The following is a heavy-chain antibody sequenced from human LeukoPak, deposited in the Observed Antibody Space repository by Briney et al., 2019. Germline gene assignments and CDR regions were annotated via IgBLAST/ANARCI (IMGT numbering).Heavy chain of an antibody. CDR3: ARQPANTAAFDI. D-gene: IGHD5-18*01. V-gene: IGHV4-59*08. Sequence: SETLPLTCTVSGGSINTYYWSWIRQPPGKGLEWIAYVRDNGESNYNPSLKSRVAISIDTANNQISLRLNFVTASDTAIYYCARQPANTAAFDIWGLGTMVTVSS. J-gene: IGHJ3*02. CDR1: GGSINTYY. CDR2: VRDNGES.